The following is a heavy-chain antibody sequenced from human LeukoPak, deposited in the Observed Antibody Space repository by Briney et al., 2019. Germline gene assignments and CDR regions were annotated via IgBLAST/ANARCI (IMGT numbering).Heavy chain of an antibody. CDR3: ARHQRVDYYGSGSSFDY. CDR2: IIPIFGTA. D-gene: IGHD3-10*01. J-gene: IGHJ4*02. Sequence: SVKVSCKASGYTFTSYFMHWVRQAPGQGLEWMGGIIPIFGTANYAQKFQGRVTITADESTSTAYMELSSLRSEDTAVYYCARHQRVDYYGSGSSFDYWGQGTLVTVSS. CDR1: GYTFTSYF. V-gene: IGHV1-69*13.